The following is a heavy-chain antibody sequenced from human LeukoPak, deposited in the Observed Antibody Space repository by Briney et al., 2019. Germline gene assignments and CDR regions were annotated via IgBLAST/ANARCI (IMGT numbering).Heavy chain of an antibody. CDR3: ARTFSGVNCYLSCPFDY. V-gene: IGHV3-21*01. D-gene: IGHD2-15*01. Sequence: GGSLRLSCAASGFIFSGYTLNWVRQAPGKGLEWVSSISSSSIYMYYADSVEGRFTISRDNAKNSLYLQMNSLRAEDTAVYYCARTFSGVNCYLSCPFDYWGQGTLVTVSS. J-gene: IGHJ4*02. CDR2: ISSSSIYM. CDR1: GFIFSGYT.